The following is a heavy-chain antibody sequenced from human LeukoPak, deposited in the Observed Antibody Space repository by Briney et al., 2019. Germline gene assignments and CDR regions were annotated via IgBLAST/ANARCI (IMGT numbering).Heavy chain of an antibody. CDR2: IGGSGDNT. CDR1: GFTFNSYA. CDR3: AKDRLGYDSLGRFFDY. J-gene: IGHJ4*02. Sequence: GGSPRLSCAASGFTFNSYAMSWVRQAPGTGLEWVSAIGGSGDNTYYADSVKGRFTISRDNSKNTLYLQMNSLRAEDTAVYYCAKDRLGYDSLGRFFDYWGQGTLVTVSS. D-gene: IGHD3-22*01. V-gene: IGHV3-23*01.